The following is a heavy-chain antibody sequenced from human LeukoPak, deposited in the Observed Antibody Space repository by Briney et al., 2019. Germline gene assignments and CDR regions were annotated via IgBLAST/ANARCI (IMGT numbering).Heavy chain of an antibody. D-gene: IGHD3-10*01. CDR2: ITSRVASI. J-gene: IGHJ4*02. V-gene: IGHV3-48*04. Sequence: PGGSLRLSCLVSGFSCSDYGMNWVRQAPGKGLEWISYITSRVASIVYADSVKGRFTVPRDSATNSLYLQMNSLRLDDTAKYYCVRDNRGPDYWGQGTLVTVSS. CDR3: VRDNRGPDY. CDR1: GFSCSDYG.